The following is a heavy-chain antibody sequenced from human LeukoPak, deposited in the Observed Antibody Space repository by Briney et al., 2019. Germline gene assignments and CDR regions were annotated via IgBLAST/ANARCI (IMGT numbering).Heavy chain of an antibody. Sequence: SETLSLTCAVYGGSFSGYYWSWIRQPPGKGLEWIGEINHSGSTNYNPSLKSRVTISVDTSKNQFSLKLSSVTAADTAVYYCARLPGDYNYYYYGMDVWGQGTTVTVSS. J-gene: IGHJ6*02. CDR3: ARLPGDYNYYYYGMDV. V-gene: IGHV4-34*01. CDR2: INHSGST. CDR1: GGSFSGYY. D-gene: IGHD4-17*01.